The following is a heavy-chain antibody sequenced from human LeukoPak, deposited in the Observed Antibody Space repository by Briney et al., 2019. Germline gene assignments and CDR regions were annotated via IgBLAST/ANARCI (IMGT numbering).Heavy chain of an antibody. CDR2: IIPNNGGT. CDR1: GYTFTGYY. J-gene: IGHJ4*02. Sequence: VASVKVSCKASGYTFTGYYMHWVRQAPGQGLEWMGWIIPNNGGTNYAQKFQGRVTMTRDTSISTAFMELSRLRSDDTAIYYCARANQNYFDYWGQGTLVTVSS. V-gene: IGHV1-2*02. CDR3: ARANQNYFDY.